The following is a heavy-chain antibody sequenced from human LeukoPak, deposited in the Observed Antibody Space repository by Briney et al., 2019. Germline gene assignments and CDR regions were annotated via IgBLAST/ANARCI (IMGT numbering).Heavy chain of an antibody. V-gene: IGHV3-21*01. CDR3: ARSAYYYDSSGYYPFDY. CDR1: GFTFSSYS. D-gene: IGHD3-22*01. Sequence: ARSVRLSCAASGFTFSSYSMNWVRQAPGKGLEWVSSISSSSYIYYADSVKGRFTISRDNAKNSLYLQMNSLRAEDTAVYYCARSAYYYDSSGYYPFDYWGQGTLVTDSS. CDR2: ISSSSYI. J-gene: IGHJ4*02.